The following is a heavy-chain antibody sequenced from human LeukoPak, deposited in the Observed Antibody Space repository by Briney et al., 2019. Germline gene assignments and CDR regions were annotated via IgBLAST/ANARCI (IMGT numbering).Heavy chain of an antibody. CDR1: GGSISSYY. CDR3: ARAPGGAFDI. Sequence: SETLSLTCTVSGGSISSYYWSWIRQPPGKGLEWIGYIYYSGSTNYNPSLKSRVTISVDTSKNQFSLKLSSVTAADTAVYYCARAPGGAFDIWGQGTMVTVSS. V-gene: IGHV4-59*01. J-gene: IGHJ3*02. D-gene: IGHD3-10*01. CDR2: IYYSGST.